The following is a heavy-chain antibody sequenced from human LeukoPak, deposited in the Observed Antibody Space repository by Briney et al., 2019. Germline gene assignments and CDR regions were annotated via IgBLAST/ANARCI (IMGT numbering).Heavy chain of an antibody. CDR2: INPNSGGT. CDR3: ARDKSGNSGWYSYFDY. CDR1: GYTFNGYY. Sequence: GASVKVSCKASGYTFNGYYMNWVRQAPGQGLEWMGWINPNSGGTTYAQKFQGRVTMTRDTSISTAYMELSRLRSDDTAVYYCARDKSGNSGWYSYFDYWGQGTLVTVSS. D-gene: IGHD6-19*01. J-gene: IGHJ4*02. V-gene: IGHV1-2*02.